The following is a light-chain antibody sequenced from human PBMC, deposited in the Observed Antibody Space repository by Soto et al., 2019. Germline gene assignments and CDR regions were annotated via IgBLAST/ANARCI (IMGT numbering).Light chain of an antibody. V-gene: IGKV3-15*01. J-gene: IGKJ1*01. Sequence: EIVMTQSPATLSMSPGERATLSCRASQSVSNNLAWYQQKPGQAPRLLIYGASTRATGIPARFSGSGSGTEFTLTISSLQSEDFVVYYCQQYNNWPPWTFGQGTKVDIK. CDR3: QQYNNWPPWT. CDR1: QSVSNN. CDR2: GAS.